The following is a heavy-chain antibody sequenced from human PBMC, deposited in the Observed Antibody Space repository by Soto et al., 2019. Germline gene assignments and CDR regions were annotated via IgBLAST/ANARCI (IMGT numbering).Heavy chain of an antibody. D-gene: IGHD3-10*01. CDR3: VTAVRTRLDN. Sequence: QLLESGGDLVQPGGSLRLSCAASGFIFSNFAMYWVRRAPGKGLEWVSSIRQSGDRSSYADSAKGRFTISRDNSKNTLYLQINGLRLDDTAVYYCVTAVRTRLDNWGPGTLVTVSS. CDR1: GFIFSNFA. CDR2: IRQSGDRS. J-gene: IGHJ4*02. V-gene: IGHV3-23*01.